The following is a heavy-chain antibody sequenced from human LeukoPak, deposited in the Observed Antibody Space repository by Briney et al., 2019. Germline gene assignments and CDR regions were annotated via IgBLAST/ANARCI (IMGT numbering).Heavy chain of an antibody. CDR2: IKQDGSEK. Sequence: QPGGSLRLSCAASGFSFSSYEMNWVRQAPGMGLEWVANIKQDGSEKSYVDSVKGRSTISRDNAKNSLYLQMNSLRAEDTAVYYCATYKVGAVFDYWGQGTLVTVSS. CDR3: ATYKVGAVFDY. D-gene: IGHD1-26*01. V-gene: IGHV3-7*01. CDR1: GFSFSSYE. J-gene: IGHJ4*02.